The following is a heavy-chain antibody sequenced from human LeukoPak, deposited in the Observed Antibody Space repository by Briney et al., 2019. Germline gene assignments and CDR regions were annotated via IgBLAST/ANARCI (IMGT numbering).Heavy chain of an antibody. Sequence: SETLSLTCTVSGGSVSSGSYYWSWIRQPPGRGLEWIGYIYYSGSTNYTPSLKSRVTISVDTSKNQFSLKLSSVTAADTAVYYCARGSGAPAGGYYYYYGMDVWGQGTTVTVSS. CDR1: GGSVSSGSYY. CDR2: IYYSGST. D-gene: IGHD2-2*01. CDR3: ARGSGAPAGGYYYYYGMDV. V-gene: IGHV4-61*01. J-gene: IGHJ6*02.